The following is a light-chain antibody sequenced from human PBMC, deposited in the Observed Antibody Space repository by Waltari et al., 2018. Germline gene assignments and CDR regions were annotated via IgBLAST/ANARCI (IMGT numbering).Light chain of an antibody. V-gene: IGKV3-20*01. CDR1: QSISRT. J-gene: IGKJ2*01. CDR2: AAS. Sequence: EIVLTQSPGTLSLSPGERATLPCRASQSISRTLVWYQKKPGQAPRLLIYAASTRATGIPDRFSGSGSGTDFSLTISRLEPEDVALYYCQQCYTFPYTFGQGTKLELK. CDR3: QQCYTFPYT.